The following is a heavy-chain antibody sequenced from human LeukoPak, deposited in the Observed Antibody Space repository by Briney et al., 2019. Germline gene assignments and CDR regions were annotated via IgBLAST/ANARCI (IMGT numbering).Heavy chain of an antibody. Sequence: SQTLSLTCSVSGDSITSGGYYWSWIRQPAGKGLEWIGRVYLSGYTNDNPSLKSRVTISADTSKNQFFLKLSSVTAADTAVYYCARFRRVGAGDYWGQGTLVIVSS. CDR3: ARFRRVGAGDY. D-gene: IGHD3-16*01. CDR1: GDSITSGGYY. CDR2: VYLSGYT. V-gene: IGHV4-61*02. J-gene: IGHJ4*02.